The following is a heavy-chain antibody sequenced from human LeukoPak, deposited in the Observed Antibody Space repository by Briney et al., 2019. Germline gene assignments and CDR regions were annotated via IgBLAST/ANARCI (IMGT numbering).Heavy chain of an antibody. CDR2: IYHSGST. CDR1: GYSISSGYY. V-gene: IGHV4-38-2*02. J-gene: IGHJ4*02. Sequence: PSETLSLTCTVSGYSISSGYYWGWIRQPPGKGLEWIGSIYHSGSTYYNPSLKSRVTISVDTSKNQFSLKLSSVTAADTAVYYCARGSVLMVYAAYYFDYWGQGTLVTVSS. CDR3: ARGSVLMVYAAYYFDY. D-gene: IGHD2-8*01.